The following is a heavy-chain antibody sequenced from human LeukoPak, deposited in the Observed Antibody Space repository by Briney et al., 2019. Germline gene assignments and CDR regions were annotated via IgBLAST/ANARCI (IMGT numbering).Heavy chain of an antibody. Sequence: GGSLRLSCAASGFTFSSYSMNWVRQAPGKGLEWVSYISSSSSTIYYADSVKGRFTISRDNAKNSLYLQMNSLRAEDTAVYYCARGKKGAAGTGYFQHWGQGTLVTVSS. V-gene: IGHV3-48*01. D-gene: IGHD6-13*01. CDR3: ARGKKGAAGTGYFQH. CDR2: ISSSSSTI. J-gene: IGHJ1*01. CDR1: GFTFSSYS.